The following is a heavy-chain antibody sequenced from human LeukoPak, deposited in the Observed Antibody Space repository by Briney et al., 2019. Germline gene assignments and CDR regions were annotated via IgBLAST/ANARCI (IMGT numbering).Heavy chain of an antibody. CDR2: IKQDGSEK. CDR3: ARRLKQDASKTFDY. Sequence: GGSLRLSCAASGFTFSSYWMSWVRQAPGKGLEWVANIKQDGSEKYYVGSVKGRFTISRDNAKNSLDLQMNSLRAEDTAVYYCARRLKQDASKTFDYWGQGTLVTVSS. CDR1: GFTFSSYW. V-gene: IGHV3-7*01. D-gene: IGHD1/OR15-1a*01. J-gene: IGHJ4*02.